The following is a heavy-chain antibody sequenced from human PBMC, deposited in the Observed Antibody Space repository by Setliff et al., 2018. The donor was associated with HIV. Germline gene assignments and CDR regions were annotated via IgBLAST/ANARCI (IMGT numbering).Heavy chain of an antibody. CDR2: INHSGST. D-gene: IGHD2-15*01. V-gene: IGHV4-34*01. Sequence: KPSETLSLTCAVYGGSFSGYYWSWIRQPPGKGLEWIGEINHSGSTNYNPSLKSRVTISVDTSKNQFPLKLSSVTAADTAVYYCARGSSGPGGRAFDIWGQGTMVTVSS. CDR1: GGSFSGYY. CDR3: ARGSSGPGGRAFDI. J-gene: IGHJ3*02.